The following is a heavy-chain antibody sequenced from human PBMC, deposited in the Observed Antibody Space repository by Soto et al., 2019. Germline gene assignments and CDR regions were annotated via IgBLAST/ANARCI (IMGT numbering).Heavy chain of an antibody. CDR1: GFSFDDYA. V-gene: IGHV3-9*01. Sequence: EVQLVESGGGLVQPGRSLRLSCAASGFSFDDYAMHWVRQVPGKGLEWVSGSSWNSGKNGYADSVKGRFTVSRDNTKNSVYLQMNSLRGEDTALYYCAKGDSGSPSYGMDVWGQGTTVTVSS. CDR2: SSWNSGKN. J-gene: IGHJ6*02. CDR3: AKGDSGSPSYGMDV. D-gene: IGHD6-6*01.